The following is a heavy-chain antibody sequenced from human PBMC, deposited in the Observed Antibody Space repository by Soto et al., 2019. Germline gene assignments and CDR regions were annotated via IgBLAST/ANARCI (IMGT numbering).Heavy chain of an antibody. Sequence: EVQLVASGGGLVKPGGSLRLSCAASGFTFSSYSMNWVRQAPGKGLEWVSAISSSSSYIYYADSVKVRFTISRDNAKNSRYLQMNSLRAEDTAVYYCARNTYYYGSAYGMDVWGRGTTVTVSS. J-gene: IGHJ6*02. CDR2: ISSSSSYI. CDR3: ARNTYYYGSAYGMDV. D-gene: IGHD3-10*01. V-gene: IGHV3-21*01. CDR1: GFTFSSYS.